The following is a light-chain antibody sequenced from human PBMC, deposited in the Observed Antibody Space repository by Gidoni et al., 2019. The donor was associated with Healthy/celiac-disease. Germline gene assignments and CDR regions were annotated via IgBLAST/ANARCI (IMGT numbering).Light chain of an antibody. Sequence: SYELTQPPSVSVYPGQTARITCSGDALPKQYAYWYQQKPGQAPVLVIYKDSARPSGIPERFSGSSSGTTVTLTISGVQAEDEADYYCQSADSSGTYVVFGGGTKLTVL. CDR1: ALPKQY. CDR2: KDS. CDR3: QSADSSGTYVV. V-gene: IGLV3-25*03. J-gene: IGLJ2*01.